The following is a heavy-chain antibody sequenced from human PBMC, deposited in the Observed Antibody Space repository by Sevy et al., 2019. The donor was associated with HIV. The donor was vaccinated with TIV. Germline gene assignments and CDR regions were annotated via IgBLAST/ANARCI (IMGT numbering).Heavy chain of an antibody. V-gene: IGHV3-7*01. D-gene: IGHD2-15*01. J-gene: IGHJ3*01. CDR1: GFTFSNYW. CDR2: IKQDGSEK. CDR3: MTAMLHV. Sequence: GGSLRLSCAVSGFTFSNYWMHWVRQAPGKGLEWVANIKQDGSEKYYVYSVKGRFSISRDNAKNLVHLQMNSLRVEDTAVYYCMTAMLHVGGQGTMVTVSS.